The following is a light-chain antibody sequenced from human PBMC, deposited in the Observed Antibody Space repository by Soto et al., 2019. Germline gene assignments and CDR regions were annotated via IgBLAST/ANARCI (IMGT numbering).Light chain of an antibody. CDR1: QSLSSS. V-gene: IGKV3-11*01. CDR2: AAS. J-gene: IGKJ1*01. CDR3: QQGNTWPWT. Sequence: IVFTQSPSNMSLSPSERSTPSCRASQSLSSSLAWYQQKLGQAPRLLIYAASDRASGIPGRFSGSGSGTDFTLIISSLEPEDFAFYYCQQGNTWPWTFGQGTKVDIK.